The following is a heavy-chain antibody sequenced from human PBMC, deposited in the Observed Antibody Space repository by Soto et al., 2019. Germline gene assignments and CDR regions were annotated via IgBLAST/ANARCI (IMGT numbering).Heavy chain of an antibody. CDR3: TRRGGGGSGVFMIDLLAP. J-gene: IGHJ5*02. V-gene: IGHV4-4*02. Sequence: QVQLQESGPGLLKPSGTLSLTCDVSGGSLYSSNWWTWVRQTPGKGLEWMGATHHSGSTNYNPSLMSRITISADMSKTQFFLSLASVTAADTAMYYGTRRGGGGSGVFMIDLLAPWGQGTQVTVSS. D-gene: IGHD3-3*01. CDR2: THHSGST. CDR1: GGSLYSSNW.